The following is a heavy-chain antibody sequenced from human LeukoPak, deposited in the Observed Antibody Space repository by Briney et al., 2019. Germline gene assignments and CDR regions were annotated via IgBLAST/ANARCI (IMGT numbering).Heavy chain of an antibody. CDR1: GGSFSGYY. CDR3: AREVGPPGERIAALDAFDI. J-gene: IGHJ3*02. V-gene: IGHV4-34*01. Sequence: SETLSLTCAVYGGSFSGYYWSWIRQPPGKGLEWIGEINHSGSTNYNPSLKSRVTISVDTSKNQFSLKLSSVTAADTAVYYCAREVGPPGERIAALDAFDIWGQGTMVTVSS. D-gene: IGHD6-6*01. CDR2: INHSGST.